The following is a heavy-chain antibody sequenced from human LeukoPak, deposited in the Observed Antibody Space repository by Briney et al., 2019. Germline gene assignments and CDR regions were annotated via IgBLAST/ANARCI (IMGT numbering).Heavy chain of an antibody. J-gene: IGHJ5*01. V-gene: IGHV3-74*03. Sequence: GGSLRLSCVASGFIFSNTWMHWVRQAPGKGLVWIVRINSDGSSATYVDSVEGRLTISRDNAKNTLYLEMNSLRVDDTAVYYCARGPQTADYWFDSWGQGTLVTVSS. CDR3: ARGPQTADYWFDS. D-gene: IGHD1-1*01. CDR1: GFIFSNTW. CDR2: INSDGSSA.